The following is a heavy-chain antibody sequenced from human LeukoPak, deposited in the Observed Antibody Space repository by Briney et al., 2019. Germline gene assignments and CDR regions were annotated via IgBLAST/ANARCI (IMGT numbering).Heavy chain of an antibody. CDR2: INSDGSST. Sequence: GRSLRLSCAASGFTFSSYWMHWVRQAPGKGLVWVSRINSDGSSTSYADSVKGRFTISRDNAKNTLYLQMNSLRAEDTAVYYCARPKRDNWFDPWGQGTLVTVSS. CDR1: GFTFSSYW. CDR3: ARPKRDNWFDP. J-gene: IGHJ5*02. V-gene: IGHV3-74*01.